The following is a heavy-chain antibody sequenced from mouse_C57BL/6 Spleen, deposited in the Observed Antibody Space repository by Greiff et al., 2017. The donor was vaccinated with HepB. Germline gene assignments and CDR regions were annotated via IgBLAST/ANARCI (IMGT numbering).Heavy chain of an antibody. D-gene: IGHD1-1*01. CDR3: ARRYYGSSSYYYAMDY. V-gene: IGHV1-81*01. Sequence: VKLQESGAELARPGASVKLSCKASGYTFTSYGISWVKQRTGQGLEWIGEIYPRSGNTYYNEKFKGKATLTADKSSSTAYMELRSLKSEDSAVYFCARRYYGSSSYYYAMDYWGQGTSVTVSS. CDR1: GYTFTSYG. J-gene: IGHJ4*01. CDR2: IYPRSGNT.